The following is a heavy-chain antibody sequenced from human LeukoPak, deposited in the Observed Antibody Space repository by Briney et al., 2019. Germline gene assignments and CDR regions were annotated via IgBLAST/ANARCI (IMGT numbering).Heavy chain of an antibody. Sequence: SETLSLTCAVYGGSFSGYYWSWIRQPPGKGLEWIGEINHSGSTNYNPSLKSRVTISVDTSKNQFSLKLSSVTAADTAVYYCARGGYYDSSGYDDAFDTWGQGTMVTVSS. CDR2: INHSGST. CDR3: ARGGYYDSSGYDDAFDT. D-gene: IGHD3-22*01. CDR1: GGSFSGYY. V-gene: IGHV4-34*01. J-gene: IGHJ3*02.